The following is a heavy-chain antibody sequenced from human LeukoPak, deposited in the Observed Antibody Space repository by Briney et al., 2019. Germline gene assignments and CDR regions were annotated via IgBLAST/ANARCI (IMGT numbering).Heavy chain of an antibody. D-gene: IGHD1-26*01. CDR1: GYTFTSYY. V-gene: IGHV1-46*01. J-gene: IGHJ4*02. CDR3: ARVSRGAAEY. CDR2: INPSGGST. Sequence: GASVKVSCTASGYTFTSYYMHWVRQAPGQGLEWMGIINPSGGSTSYAQKFQGRVTMTRDTSTSTVYMEPSSLRSEDTAVYYCARVSRGAAEYWGQGTLVTVSS.